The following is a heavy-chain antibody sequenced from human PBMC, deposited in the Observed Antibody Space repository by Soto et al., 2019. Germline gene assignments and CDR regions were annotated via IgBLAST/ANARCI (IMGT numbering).Heavy chain of an antibody. V-gene: IGHV4-39*01. J-gene: IGHJ6*02. CDR2: IYYSGST. Sequence: SDTLSLTCTVSGGSISSVVYYWGWIRQPPGKGLEWIGSIYYSGSTYYNPSLKSRVTISVDTSKNQFSLKLSSVTAADTAVYYCASPSYLAAGTVFGYYYGMDVWGQGTTVTVSS. CDR1: GGSISSVVYY. CDR3: ASPSYLAAGTVFGYYYGMDV. D-gene: IGHD6-13*01.